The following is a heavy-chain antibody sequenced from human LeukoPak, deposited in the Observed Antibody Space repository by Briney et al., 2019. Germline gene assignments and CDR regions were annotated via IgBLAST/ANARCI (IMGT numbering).Heavy chain of an antibody. CDR1: GGTFSSYA. J-gene: IGHJ5*02. V-gene: IGHV1-69*05. CDR3: ARDPYDSSGYYNWFDP. D-gene: IGHD3-22*01. CDR2: IIPIFGTA. Sequence: ASVKVSCKASGGTFSSYAISWVRQAPGQGLEWMGGIIPIFGTANYAQKFQGRVTITTDESTSTAYMELRSLRSDDTAVYYCARDPYDSSGYYNWFDPWGQGTLVTVSS.